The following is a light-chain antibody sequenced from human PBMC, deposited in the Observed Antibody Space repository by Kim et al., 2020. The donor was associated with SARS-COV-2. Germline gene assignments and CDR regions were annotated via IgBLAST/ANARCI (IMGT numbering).Light chain of an antibody. V-gene: IGLV2-14*03. J-gene: IGLJ1*01. CDR2: NVN. CDR3: NSYTSSTTFV. CDR1: SSDVGGHNY. Sequence: GQSITISCTGTSSDVGGHNYVSWYQQHPGKAPILIIYNVNNRPSGVSNRFSGSKSGNTASLTISGLQAEDEADYYCNSYTSSTTFVFGTGTKVTVL.